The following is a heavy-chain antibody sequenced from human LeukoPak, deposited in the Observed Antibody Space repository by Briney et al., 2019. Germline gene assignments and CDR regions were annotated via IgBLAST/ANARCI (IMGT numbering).Heavy chain of an antibody. Sequence: SETLSLTCTVPADSISSSSYSWGWIRQPPGQGLEWIGSIYYSGSTYYNPSLKSRITISGDTSKNQFSLKLSSVTAADTAVYYCAGRLSTLSYWYFDLWGRGTLVTVSS. V-gene: IGHV4-39*01. D-gene: IGHD5/OR15-5a*01. CDR3: AGRLSTLSYWYFDL. CDR1: ADSISSSSYS. J-gene: IGHJ2*01. CDR2: IYYSGST.